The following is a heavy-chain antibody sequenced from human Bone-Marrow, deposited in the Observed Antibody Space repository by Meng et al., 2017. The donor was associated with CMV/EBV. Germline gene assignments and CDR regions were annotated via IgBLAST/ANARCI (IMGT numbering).Heavy chain of an antibody. D-gene: IGHD2-8*01. V-gene: IGHV6-1*01. CDR3: ARAPCRVGVCYMYGYYYGMDV. CDR2: TYYRSKWYN. CDR1: GDSVSSNSAA. J-gene: IGHJ6*02. Sequence: SQTLSLTCAISGDSVSSNSAAWNWIRQSPSRGLEWLGRTYYRSKWYNDYAVSVKSRITINPDTSKNQFSLQLNSVTPEDTAVYYCARAPCRVGVCYMYGYYYGMDVWGQGTTVTVSS.